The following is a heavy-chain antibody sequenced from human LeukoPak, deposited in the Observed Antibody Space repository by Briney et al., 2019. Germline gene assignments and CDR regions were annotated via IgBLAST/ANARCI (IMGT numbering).Heavy chain of an antibody. Sequence: ASVKVSCKASGYTFTSYGISWVRQAPGQGLEWMGWISAYNGNTNNAQKLQGRVTMTTDTSTSTAYMELRSLRSDDTAVYYCARDSGSRPKDAFDIWGQGTMVTVSS. CDR2: ISAYNGNT. CDR3: ARDSGSRPKDAFDI. D-gene: IGHD1-26*01. J-gene: IGHJ3*02. V-gene: IGHV1-18*01. CDR1: GYTFTSYG.